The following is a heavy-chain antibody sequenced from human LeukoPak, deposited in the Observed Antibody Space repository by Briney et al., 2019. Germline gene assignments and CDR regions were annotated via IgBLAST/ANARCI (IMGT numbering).Heavy chain of an antibody. Sequence: PGGSLRLSCAASGFTFSNYGMHWVRQAPGKGLEWVAVIWYDGSNKYYADSVKGRFTISRDNSKNTLYLQMNSLRAEDTAVYYCARDGHYYDSSGYSEPLDYWGQGTLVTVSS. CDR1: GFTFSNYG. CDR2: IWYDGSNK. CDR3: ARDGHYYDSSGYSEPLDY. J-gene: IGHJ4*02. V-gene: IGHV3-33*01. D-gene: IGHD3-22*01.